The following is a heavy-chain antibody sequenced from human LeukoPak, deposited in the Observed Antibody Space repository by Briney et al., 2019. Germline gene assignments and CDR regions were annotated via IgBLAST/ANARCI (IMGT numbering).Heavy chain of an antibody. D-gene: IGHD5-18*01. CDR1: GFTFDDYA. V-gene: IGHV3-9*01. CDR3: ARVVDTAMVLYGAFDI. J-gene: IGHJ3*02. CDR2: ISWNSGSI. Sequence: GGSLRLSCAASGFTFDDYAMHWVRQAPGKGLEWVSGISWNSGSIGYADSVKGRFTISGDNAKKSLYLEMNSLRAEDTAVYYCARVVDTAMVLYGAFDIWGQGTMVTVSS.